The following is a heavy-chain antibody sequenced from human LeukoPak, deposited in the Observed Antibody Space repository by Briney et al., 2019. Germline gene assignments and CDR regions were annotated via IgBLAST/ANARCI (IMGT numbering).Heavy chain of an antibody. D-gene: IGHD6-13*01. CDR2: IYPSGKT. CDR1: GDSISSSYY. J-gene: IGHJ4*02. V-gene: IGHV4-31*03. CDR3: ARDAGYYFDC. Sequence: PSQTLSLTCTVSGDSISSSYYWSWFRQLPGKGLEWIGFIYPSGKTYYNPSHKSRFTISIDTSKNQFSLKVSSVTAADTAVYYCARDAGYYFDCWGEGTLVTVSS.